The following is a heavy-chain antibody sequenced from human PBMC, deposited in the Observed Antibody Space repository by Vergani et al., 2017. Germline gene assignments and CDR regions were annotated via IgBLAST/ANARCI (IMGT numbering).Heavy chain of an antibody. Sequence: QVQLVESGGGVVQPGRSLRLSCAASGFTFSSYGLHWVRQAPGKGLEWVAVISYDGSNKYYADSVKGRVTISRDNSKNTLYLQMNSLRAEDTAVYYCAKDFSSGSFDYWGQATLVTVSS. CDR3: AKDFSSGSFDY. D-gene: IGHD6-25*01. V-gene: IGHV3-30*18. CDR1: GFTFSSYG. CDR2: ISYDGSNK. J-gene: IGHJ4*02.